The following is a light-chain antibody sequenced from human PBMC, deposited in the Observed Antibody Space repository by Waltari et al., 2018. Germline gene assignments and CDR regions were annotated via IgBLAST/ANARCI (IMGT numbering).Light chain of an antibody. V-gene: IGLV2-11*01. CDR2: DVT. Sequence: QSALTQPRSVSGSPGQSVTISCTGTRSDVGGYNVVSWYQQHPGTAPTLIISDVTKRPAGVPDRFSGSKSGNTASLTISGLQAEDEADYYCSSYAGNYVAFGGGTKLTVL. CDR1: RSDVGGYNV. J-gene: IGLJ2*01. CDR3: SSYAGNYVA.